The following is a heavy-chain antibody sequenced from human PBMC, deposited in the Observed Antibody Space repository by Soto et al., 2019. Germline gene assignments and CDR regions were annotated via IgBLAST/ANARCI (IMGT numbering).Heavy chain of an antibody. CDR3: ARACSSNSCYDVFDY. Sequence: SETLSLTCTVSGGSISSYYWSWIRQPAGKGLEWIGRIYTSGSTNYNPSLKSRVTMSVDTSKNQFSLKLSSVTAADAAVYYCARACSSNSCYDVFDYWGQGTLVTVSS. CDR2: IYTSGST. D-gene: IGHD2-2*01. CDR1: GGSISSYY. V-gene: IGHV4-4*07. J-gene: IGHJ4*02.